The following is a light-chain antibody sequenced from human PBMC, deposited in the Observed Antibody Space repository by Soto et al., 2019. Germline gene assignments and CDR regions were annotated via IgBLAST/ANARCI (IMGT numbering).Light chain of an antibody. CDR1: SSDVGAYNY. Sequence: QSVLTQPPSASGSPGQSVTISCTGTSSDVGAYNYVSWYQQHAGKAPKLVIYEVTKRPSGVPDRFSGSKSANTASLTVSGLQDEAEADYYCSSFGSSNTWVFGGGTKLTVL. J-gene: IGLJ3*02. V-gene: IGLV2-8*01. CDR2: EVT. CDR3: SSFGSSNTWV.